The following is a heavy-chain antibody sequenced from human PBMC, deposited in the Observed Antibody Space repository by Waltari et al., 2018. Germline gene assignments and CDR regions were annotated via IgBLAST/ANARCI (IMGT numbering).Heavy chain of an antibody. Sequence: QVQLVQSGAEVKKPGASVKVSCKASGYTFTSYAMHWVRQATGQRLEWMGWINAGNGNTKYSQEFQGRVTITRDTSASTAYMELSSLRSEDMAVYYCARGDKQLEGNYYYYMDVWGKGTTVTVSS. V-gene: IGHV1-3*03. CDR1: GYTFTSYA. D-gene: IGHD6-6*01. CDR3: ARGDKQLEGNYYYYMDV. J-gene: IGHJ6*03. CDR2: INAGNGNT.